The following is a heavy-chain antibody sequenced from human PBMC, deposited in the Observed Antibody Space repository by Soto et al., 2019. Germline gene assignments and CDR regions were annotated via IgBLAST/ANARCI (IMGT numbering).Heavy chain of an antibody. Sequence: GGSLRLSCAISGFTFSSYGMHWVRQAPGKGLEWVAFISFDGNNEYYADPVKGRFTISRDNSKNTMYLQMNSLRAEDTAVYYCAKDRRGGRYPTLDYWGRGTLVTVSS. D-gene: IGHD1-26*01. CDR2: ISFDGNNE. J-gene: IGHJ4*02. V-gene: IGHV3-30*18. CDR3: AKDRRGGRYPTLDY. CDR1: GFTFSSYG.